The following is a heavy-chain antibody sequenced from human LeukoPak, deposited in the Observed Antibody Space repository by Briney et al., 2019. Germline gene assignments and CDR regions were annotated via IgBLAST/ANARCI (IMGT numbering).Heavy chain of an antibody. CDR1: GFTFTDTY. J-gene: IGHJ4*02. V-gene: IGHV3-11*01. Sequence: PGGSLRLACAVSGFTFTDTYMTWIRQAPGKGLESLSYISPSGTDISYADSLKGRFTISRDNAKNSLYLQMNSLRAEDTAVYYCARDLTVGGFGELGYWGQGTLVTVSS. D-gene: IGHD3-10*01. CDR3: ARDLTVGGFGELGY. CDR2: ISPSGTDI.